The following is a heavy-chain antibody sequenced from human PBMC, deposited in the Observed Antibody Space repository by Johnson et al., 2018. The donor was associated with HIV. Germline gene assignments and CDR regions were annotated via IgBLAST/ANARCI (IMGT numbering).Heavy chain of an antibody. CDR1: GFTFSNYA. D-gene: IGHD4-17*01. Sequence: QMLLVESGGGVAQPGGSLRLSCVASGFTFSNYAMHWVRQAPGKGLEWMAIISYDGSNEYYADSVKGRFTISRDNSKNTLYLQMKSLRVEDTAVYYCARSPETGDRLWRAFDIWGHGTMVTVSS. CDR3: ARSPETGDRLWRAFDI. CDR2: ISYDGSNE. V-gene: IGHV3-30-3*02. J-gene: IGHJ3*02.